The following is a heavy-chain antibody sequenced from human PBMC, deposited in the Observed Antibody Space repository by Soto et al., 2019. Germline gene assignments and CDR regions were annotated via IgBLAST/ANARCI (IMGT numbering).Heavy chain of an antibody. CDR2: FDPEDGET. D-gene: IGHD3-3*01. J-gene: IGHJ4*02. CDR3: ATVGSITIFGVVDGAGGI. V-gene: IGHV1-24*01. Sequence: ASVKVSCKVSGYTLTELSMHWVRQAPGKGLEWMGGFDPEDGETIYAQKFQGRVTMTEDTSTDTAYMELSSLRSEDTAVYYCATVGSITIFGVVDGAGGIWGQGTLVTVSS. CDR1: GYTLTELS.